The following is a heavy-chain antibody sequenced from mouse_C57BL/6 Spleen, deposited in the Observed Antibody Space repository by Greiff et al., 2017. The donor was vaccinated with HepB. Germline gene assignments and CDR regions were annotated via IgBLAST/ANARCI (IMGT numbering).Heavy chain of an antibody. J-gene: IGHJ4*01. V-gene: IGHV3-1*01. Sequence: EVKLVESGPGMVKPSQSLSLTCTVPGYSITSGYDWHWIRHFPGNKLEWMGYISYSGSTNYNPSLKSRISITHDTSKNHFFLTLNSVTTEDTATYYCARESAPCAMDYWGQGTSVTVSS. D-gene: IGHD6-1*01. CDR2: ISYSGST. CDR3: ARESAPCAMDY. CDR1: GYSITSGYD.